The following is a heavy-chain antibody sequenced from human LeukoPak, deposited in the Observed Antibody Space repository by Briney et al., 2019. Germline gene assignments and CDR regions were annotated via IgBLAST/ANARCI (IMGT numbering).Heavy chain of an antibody. CDR2: IYHSGST. D-gene: IGHD1-26*01. V-gene: IGHV4-38-2*02. Sequence: SETLSLTCTVSGYSISSGYYWGWIRQPPGKGLEWIGSIYHSGSTYYNPSLKSRVTISVDTSKNQFSLKLSSVTAADTAVYYCARRPVGATAGAFDIWGQGTMVTVSS. CDR1: GYSISSGYY. J-gene: IGHJ3*02. CDR3: ARRPVGATAGAFDI.